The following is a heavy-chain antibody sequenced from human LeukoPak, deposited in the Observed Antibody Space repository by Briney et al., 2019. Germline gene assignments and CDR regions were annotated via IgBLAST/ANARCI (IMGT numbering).Heavy chain of an antibody. Sequence: GESLKISCRGSGYTFTNYWIGRVRQMPGKGLEWMGRIDPSDSYTNYSPSFQGHVTISADKSISTAYLQWSSLKASDTAMYYCARGVPGTAFDYWGQGTLVTVSS. CDR1: GYTFTNYW. J-gene: IGHJ4*02. D-gene: IGHD3-3*01. V-gene: IGHV5-10-1*01. CDR3: ARGVPGTAFDY. CDR2: IDPSDSYT.